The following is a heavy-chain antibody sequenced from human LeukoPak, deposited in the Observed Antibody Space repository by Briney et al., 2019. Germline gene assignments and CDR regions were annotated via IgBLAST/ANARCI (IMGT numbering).Heavy chain of an antibody. CDR1: GYTFTSYG. D-gene: IGHD3-9*01. V-gene: IGHV1-18*04. Sequence: ASVKVSCKASGYTFTSYGISWVRQAPGQGLEWMGWISAYNGNTNYAQKLQGRVTMTTDTSTSTAYMELRSLRSDDTAVYYCAREGLRYFDRPDDAFDIWGQGTMVTVSS. J-gene: IGHJ3*02. CDR2: ISAYNGNT. CDR3: AREGLRYFDRPDDAFDI.